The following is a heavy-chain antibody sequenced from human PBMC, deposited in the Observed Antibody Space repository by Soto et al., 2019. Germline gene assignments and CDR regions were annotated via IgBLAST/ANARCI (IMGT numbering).Heavy chain of an antibody. Sequence: VQLLESGGGLVQPGGSLRLSCAASGFTFSSSAMSWVRQAPGKGLDWVSAISGNGDTTYYADSVKGRFTISRDISKNTRDLQMNSLRAEDTAVYYCAKIRGYDLGSTTFQHWGQGTLVTVSS. D-gene: IGHD5-12*01. CDR3: AKIRGYDLGSTTFQH. CDR1: GFTFSSSA. CDR2: ISGNGDTT. V-gene: IGHV3-23*01. J-gene: IGHJ1*01.